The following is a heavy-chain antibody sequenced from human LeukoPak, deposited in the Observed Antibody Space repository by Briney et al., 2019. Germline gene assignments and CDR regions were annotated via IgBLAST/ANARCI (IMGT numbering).Heavy chain of an antibody. V-gene: IGHV1-2*02. CDR1: GGTFSSYA. CDR2: INPNSGGT. Sequence: ASVKVSCKASGGTFSSYAISWVRQAPGQGLEWMGWINPNSGGTNYAQKFQGRVTMTRDTSISTAYMELSRLRSDDTAVYYCARDLGSGSYQIDYWGQGTLVTVSS. D-gene: IGHD1-26*01. CDR3: ARDLGSGSYQIDY. J-gene: IGHJ4*02.